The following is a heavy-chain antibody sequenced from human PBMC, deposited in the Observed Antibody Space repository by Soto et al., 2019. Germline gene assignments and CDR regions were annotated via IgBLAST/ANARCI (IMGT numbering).Heavy chain of an antibody. CDR2: IWYDGSNK. Sequence: QVQLVESGGGVVQPGRSLRLSCAASGFTFSSYGMHWVRQAPGKGPEWVAVIWYDGSNKYYADSVKGRFTISRDNSKNTLYLQMNSLRAEDTAVYYCARGNYGDYGYFDYWGQGTLVTVSS. J-gene: IGHJ4*02. CDR3: ARGNYGDYGYFDY. V-gene: IGHV3-33*01. CDR1: GFTFSSYG. D-gene: IGHD4-17*01.